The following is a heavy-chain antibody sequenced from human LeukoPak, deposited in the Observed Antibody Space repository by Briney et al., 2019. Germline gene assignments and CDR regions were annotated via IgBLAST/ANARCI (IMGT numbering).Heavy chain of an antibody. V-gene: IGHV3-20*04. CDR3: ASLGSAPKPLDY. Sequence: GGSLRLSCAASGFTFDDYAMSWVRQAPGKGLEWVSGVNWNGSRTGYADSVKGRFTISRDNAKNSLYLQMNSLRAEDTALYYCASLGSAPKPLDYWGQGTLVTVSS. CDR2: VNWNGSRT. CDR1: GFTFDDYA. D-gene: IGHD2-15*01. J-gene: IGHJ4*02.